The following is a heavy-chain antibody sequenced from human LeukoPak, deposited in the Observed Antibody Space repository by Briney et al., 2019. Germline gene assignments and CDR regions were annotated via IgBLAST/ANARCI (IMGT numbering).Heavy chain of an antibody. J-gene: IGHJ4*02. CDR2: IRHDGSNV. V-gene: IGHV3-7*04. Sequence: PGGSLRLSCEASGFGIRDYYMSWVRQAPGKGLEWVGDIRHDGSNVYNVDLVRGRFTISRDIGKNSLFLQMNSLKDEDTAVYYCARDGSGTDFSLDHWGQGTLVSVSS. D-gene: IGHD3-10*01. CDR1: GFGIRDYY. CDR3: ARDGSGTDFSLDH.